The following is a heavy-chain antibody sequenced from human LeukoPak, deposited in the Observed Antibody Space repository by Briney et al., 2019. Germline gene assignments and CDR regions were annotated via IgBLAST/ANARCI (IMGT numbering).Heavy chain of an antibody. J-gene: IGHJ4*02. Sequence: GGSLRLSCAASGFTFSSYSVNWVRQAPGKGLEWVSSISSSSSYIYYADSVKGRFTISRDNAKNSLYLQMNSLRAEDTAVYYCARVGAYDSSGYYPPQDYWGQGTLVTVSS. D-gene: IGHD3-22*01. V-gene: IGHV3-21*01. CDR1: GFTFSSYS. CDR2: ISSSSSYI. CDR3: ARVGAYDSSGYYPPQDY.